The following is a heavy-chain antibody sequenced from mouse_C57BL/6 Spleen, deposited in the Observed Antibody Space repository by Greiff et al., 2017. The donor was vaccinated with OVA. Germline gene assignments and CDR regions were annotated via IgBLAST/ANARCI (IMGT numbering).Heavy chain of an antibody. CDR3: ARTYDYDY. J-gene: IGHJ2*01. D-gene: IGHD2-4*01. V-gene: IGHV1-82*01. Sequence: VQLQESGPELVKPGASVKISCKASGYEFSSSWMNWVKQRPGKGLEWIGRIYPGDGDTNYNGKFKGKATLTADKSSSTAYMQLSSLTSEDSAVYFCARTYDYDYWGQGTTLTVSS. CDR1: GYEFSSSW. CDR2: IYPGDGDT.